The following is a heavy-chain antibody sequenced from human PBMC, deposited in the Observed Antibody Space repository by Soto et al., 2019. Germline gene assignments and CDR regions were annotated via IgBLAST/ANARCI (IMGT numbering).Heavy chain of an antibody. CDR1: GFTFSSYA. Sequence: TGGSLRLSCAASGFTFSSYAMSWVRQAPGKGLEWVSAISGSGGSTYYADSVKGRFTISRDNSKNTLYLQMNSLRAEDTAVYYCAKDQLVAVAGFDYWGQGTLVTVLL. J-gene: IGHJ4*02. CDR2: ISGSGGST. V-gene: IGHV3-23*01. D-gene: IGHD6-19*01. CDR3: AKDQLVAVAGFDY.